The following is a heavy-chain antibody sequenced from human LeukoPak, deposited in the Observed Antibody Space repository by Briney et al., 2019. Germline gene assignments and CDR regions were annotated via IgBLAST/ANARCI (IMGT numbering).Heavy chain of an antibody. J-gene: IGHJ4*02. Sequence: SETLSLTCAVYGGSFSGYYWSWIRQPPGKGLEWIGEINHSGSTNYNPSLKSRVTISVDTSKNQFSLKLSSVTAADTAVYYCGRLNLPAVSGAFDYWGQGTLVTVSS. CDR3: GRLNLPAVSGAFDY. D-gene: IGHD2-2*01. CDR2: INHSGST. CDR1: GGSFSGYY. V-gene: IGHV4-34*01.